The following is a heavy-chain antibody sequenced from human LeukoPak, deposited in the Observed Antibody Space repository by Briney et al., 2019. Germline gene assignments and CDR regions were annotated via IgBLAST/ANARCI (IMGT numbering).Heavy chain of an antibody. CDR1: GFTFSSYA. V-gene: IGHV3-30-3*01. CDR3: AREISTSSSWYGDDAFDI. CDR2: ISYEGSSK. Sequence: GGSLRLSCTASGFTFSSYAIHWVRQAPGKGLEWVTLISYEGSSKYYADSVRGRFIISRDNSKNTLFLQMNSLRAGDTAVYYCAREISTSSSWYGDDAFDIWGQGTMVTVSS. D-gene: IGHD6-13*01. J-gene: IGHJ3*02.